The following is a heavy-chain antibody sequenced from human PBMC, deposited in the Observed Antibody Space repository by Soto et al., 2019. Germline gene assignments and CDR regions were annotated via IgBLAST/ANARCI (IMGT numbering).Heavy chain of an antibody. J-gene: IGHJ6*02. D-gene: IGHD2-2*01. V-gene: IGHV4-38-2*01. CDR1: GYSISSGYY. Sequence: PSETLSLTCAVSGYSISSGYYWGWIRQPPGKGLEWIGSIYHSGSTYYNPSLKSRVTISVDTSKNQFSLKLSSVTAADTAVYYCARVVGYCSSTSCHPYYYYCGMDVWGQGTTVTVSS. CDR3: ARVVGYCSSTSCHPYYYYCGMDV. CDR2: IYHSGST.